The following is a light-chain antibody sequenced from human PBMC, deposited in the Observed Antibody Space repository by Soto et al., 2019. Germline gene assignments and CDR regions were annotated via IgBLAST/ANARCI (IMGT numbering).Light chain of an antibody. J-gene: IGKJ3*01. V-gene: IGKV1-9*01. CDR1: QGISSY. Sequence: IQLTQSPSSLSASVGDRVTITCRASQGISSYLAWYQQKPGKAPKLLIYAASTLQSGVPSRFSGSGSGTDSTLTINSLQPEDFATYYCQQPNSYPFTFGPGTKVDIK. CDR2: AAS. CDR3: QQPNSYPFT.